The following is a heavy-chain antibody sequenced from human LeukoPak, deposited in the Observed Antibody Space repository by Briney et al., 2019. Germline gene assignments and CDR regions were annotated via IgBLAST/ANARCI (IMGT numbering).Heavy chain of an antibody. CDR3: ALSSGSSSSYFDY. CDR1: GYSFTSYW. J-gene: IGHJ4*02. CDR2: IYPGDSDT. V-gene: IGHV5-51*01. Sequence: GESLKISCKGSGYSFTSYWIGWVRQMPGKGLEWMGIIYPGDSDTRYSPSFQGQVTISADKSISTAYLQWSRLKASDTAMYYCALSSGSSSSYFDYWGQGTLVTVSS. D-gene: IGHD6-6*01.